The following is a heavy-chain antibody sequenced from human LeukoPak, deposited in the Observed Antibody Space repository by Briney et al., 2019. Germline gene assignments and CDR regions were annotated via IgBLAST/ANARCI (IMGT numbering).Heavy chain of an antibody. CDR2: IYSGGST. V-gene: IGHV3-66*01. J-gene: IGHJ3*02. CDR1: GFTVSSNY. Sequence: PGGSLRLSCAASGFTVSSNYMSWVRQAPGKGLEWVSVIYSGGSTYYADSVKGRFTISRDNSKNTLYLQMSSLRAEDTAVYYCVKDLHRATTYYYDSSGSHDAFDIWGQGTMVTVSS. D-gene: IGHD3-22*01. CDR3: VKDLHRATTYYYDSSGSHDAFDI.